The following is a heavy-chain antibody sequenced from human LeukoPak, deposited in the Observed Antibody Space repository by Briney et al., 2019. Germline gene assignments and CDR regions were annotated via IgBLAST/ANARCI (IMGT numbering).Heavy chain of an antibody. Sequence: PSETLSVTCTVSGASITSYYWTWIRQPPGKGLEWIAYIHYSGSTNCNPSLKSRVTISVDMSKNQFSLKLSSVTAADTAVYYCARDARSNYASDYFDHWGQGTLVTVSS. CDR1: GASITSYY. CDR3: ARDARSNYASDYFDH. V-gene: IGHV4-59*01. D-gene: IGHD3-16*01. CDR2: IHYSGST. J-gene: IGHJ4*02.